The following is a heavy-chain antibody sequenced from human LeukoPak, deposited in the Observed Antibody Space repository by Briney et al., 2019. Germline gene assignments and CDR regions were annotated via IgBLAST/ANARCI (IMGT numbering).Heavy chain of an antibody. J-gene: IGHJ5*02. V-gene: IGHV4-34*01. CDR1: GGSLRDTY. D-gene: IGHD2-21*02. Sequence: SETLSLTCIVSGGSLRDTYWSWIRQPPGKGLEWIGEINHSGSTNYNPSLKSRVTISVDTSKNQFSLKLSSVTAADTAVYYCASRGGDCYSGLDNWFDPWGQGTLVTVSS. CDR3: ASRGGDCYSGLDNWFDP. CDR2: INHSGST.